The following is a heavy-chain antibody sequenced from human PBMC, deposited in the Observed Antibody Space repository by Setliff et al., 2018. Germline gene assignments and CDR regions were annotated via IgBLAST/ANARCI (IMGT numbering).Heavy chain of an antibody. CDR1: GYTFTNSI. D-gene: IGHD2-15*01. CDR2: ISAYNGNT. CDR3: ERLVRHCTRISCQRTSEADL. V-gene: IGHV1-18*04. J-gene: IGHJ5*02. Sequence: RASVKVSCKASGYTFTNSIMNWVRQAPGQGLEWMGWISAYNGNTYHAQKFQDRLSMTTDTSTSTAYMELRSLRADDTAVYYCERLVRHCTRISCQRTSEADLWGQGTQVTVS.